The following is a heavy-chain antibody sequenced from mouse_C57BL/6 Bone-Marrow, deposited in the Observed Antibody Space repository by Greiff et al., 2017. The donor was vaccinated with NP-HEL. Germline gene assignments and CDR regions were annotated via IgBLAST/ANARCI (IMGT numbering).Heavy chain of an antibody. CDR2: IYPGSGST. V-gene: IGHV1-55*01. D-gene: IGHD1-1*01. CDR3: ARCEPLTLVEGDWYFDV. CDR1: GYTFTSYW. J-gene: IGHJ1*03. Sequence: QVQLQQPGAELVKPRASVKMSCKASGYTFTSYWLTWVKQRPGQGLEWIGDIYPGSGSTNYNEKFKSKATLTVDTSSSTAYLQLSSLTSEDSAVYYCARCEPLTLVEGDWYFDVWGTGTTVTVSS.